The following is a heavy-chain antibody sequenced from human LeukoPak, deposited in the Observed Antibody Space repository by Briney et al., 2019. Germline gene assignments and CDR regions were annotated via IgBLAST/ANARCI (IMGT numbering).Heavy chain of an antibody. CDR1: GGTFSSYA. D-gene: IGHD3-10*01. Sequence: SVKVSCKASGGTFSSYAISWVRQAPGQGLEWMGGIIPIFGTANYAQKFQGRATITADKSTSTAYMELNSLRAEDTAVYYCAKDLLWFGELYTGMDVWGKGTTVTVSS. V-gene: IGHV1-69*06. J-gene: IGHJ6*04. CDR2: IIPIFGTA. CDR3: AKDLLWFGELYTGMDV.